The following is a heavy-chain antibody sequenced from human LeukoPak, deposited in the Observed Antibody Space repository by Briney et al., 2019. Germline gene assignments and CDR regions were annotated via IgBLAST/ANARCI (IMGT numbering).Heavy chain of an antibody. J-gene: IGHJ4*02. CDR2: ISSNGGST. V-gene: IGHV3-64*01. Sequence: GGSLRLSCAASGFTFSSYAMHWVRQAPGKGLEYVSAISSNGGSTYYANPVKGRFTISRDNSKNTLYLQMGSLRAEDMAVYYCARVGGSWYGTYYFDYWGQGTLVTVSS. CDR3: ARVGGSWYGTYYFDY. D-gene: IGHD6-13*01. CDR1: GFTFSSYA.